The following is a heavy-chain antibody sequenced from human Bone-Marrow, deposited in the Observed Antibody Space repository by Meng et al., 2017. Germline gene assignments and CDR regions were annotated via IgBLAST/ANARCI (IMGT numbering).Heavy chain of an antibody. V-gene: IGHV3-15*01. J-gene: IGHJ4*02. CDR3: ARGVDY. Sequence: GESLKISCAASGFTFSNAWMSWVRQAPGKGLEWVGRIKSKTDGGTTDYAAPVKGRFTISRDDSKNTLYLQMNSLRAEDTAVYYCARGVDYWGQGTLVTVSS. CDR2: IKSKTDGGTT. CDR1: GFTFSNAW.